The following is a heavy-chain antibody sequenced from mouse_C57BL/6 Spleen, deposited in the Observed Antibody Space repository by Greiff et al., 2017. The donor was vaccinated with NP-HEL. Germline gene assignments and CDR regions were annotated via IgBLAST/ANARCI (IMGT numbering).Heavy chain of an antibody. J-gene: IGHJ2*01. Sequence: QVQLQQPGAELVKPGASVKLSCKASGYTFTSYWMQWVKQRPGQGLEWIGEIDPSDSYTNYNQKFKGKATLTVDTSSSTAYMQLSSLTSEGSAVYYCARDDGYDYWGQGTTLTVSS. D-gene: IGHD2-3*01. CDR3: ARDDGYDY. V-gene: IGHV1-50*01. CDR2: IDPSDSYT. CDR1: GYTFTSYW.